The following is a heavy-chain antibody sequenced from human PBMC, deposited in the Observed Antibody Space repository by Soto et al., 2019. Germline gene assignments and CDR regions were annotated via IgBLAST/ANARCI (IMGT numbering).Heavy chain of an antibody. CDR1: GGPIYRSGNY. CDR2: IDYKGVT. D-gene: IGHD2-15*01. CDR3: GKVLVDATGHTDSDS. V-gene: IGHV4-39*01. Sequence: SETLSLTCTVSGGPIYRSGNYWGWIREPPGRGLEGVGNIDYKGVTYSDHSRKSRVTISIDTSKNQFSMKLTSVTSADTALYYCGKVLVDATGHTDSDSWGPGTLVTVSS. J-gene: IGHJ4*02.